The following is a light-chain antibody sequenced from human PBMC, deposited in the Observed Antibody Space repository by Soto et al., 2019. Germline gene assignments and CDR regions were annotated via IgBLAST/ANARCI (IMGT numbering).Light chain of an antibody. Sequence: EIVMTQSPATLSVSPGEGATLSCRASQSVSSDLAWYQQKRGQAPRLLIYSASTRAAGVAARFSGSGSGTEFTLTISSLQSEDFAVYYCQQYNNWPRTFGQGTKVDIK. CDR1: QSVSSD. CDR3: QQYNNWPRT. CDR2: SAS. V-gene: IGKV3-15*01. J-gene: IGKJ1*01.